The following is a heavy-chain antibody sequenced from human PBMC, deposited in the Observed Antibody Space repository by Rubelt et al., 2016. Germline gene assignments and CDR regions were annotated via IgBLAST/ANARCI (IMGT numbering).Heavy chain of an antibody. CDR2: INHSGST. V-gene: IGHV4-34*01. J-gene: IGHJ4*02. CDR3: ASGYYFDY. CDR1: GGSFSGYY. Sequence: QVQLQQWGAGLLKPSETLSLTCAVYGGSFSGYYWSWIRQPPGKGLEWIGEINHSGSTNYNPSLKSRVNISVDTSKNQFSLKLSSVTAADTAVYYCASGYYFDYWGQGTLVTVSS.